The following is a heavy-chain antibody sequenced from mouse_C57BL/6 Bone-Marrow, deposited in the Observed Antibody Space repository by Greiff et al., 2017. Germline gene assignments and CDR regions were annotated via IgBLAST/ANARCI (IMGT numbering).Heavy chain of an antibody. Sequence: QVQLQQPGAELVKPGASVKMSCKASGYTFTSYWITWVKQRPGQGLEWIGDIYPGSGSTNYNEKFKSKATLTVDTSSSTAYMQLSSLTSEASAVYYCARQGWLRREFAYWGQGTLVTVSA. V-gene: IGHV1-55*01. CDR2: IYPGSGST. CDR3: ARQGWLRREFAY. J-gene: IGHJ3*01. CDR1: GYTFTSYW. D-gene: IGHD2-2*01.